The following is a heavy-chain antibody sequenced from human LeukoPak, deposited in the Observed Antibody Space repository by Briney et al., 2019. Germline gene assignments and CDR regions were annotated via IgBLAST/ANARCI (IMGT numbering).Heavy chain of an antibody. CDR3: ARTYYYGSGSYFDY. D-gene: IGHD3-10*01. J-gene: IGHJ4*02. V-gene: IGHV1-69*05. Sequence: SVKVSCKASGGTFSSYAISWVRQAPGQGLEWMGRIIPIFGTANYAQKLQGRVTMTTDTSTSTAYMELRSLRSDDTAVYYCARTYYYGSGSYFDYWGQGTLVTVSS. CDR1: GGTFSSYA. CDR2: IIPIFGTA.